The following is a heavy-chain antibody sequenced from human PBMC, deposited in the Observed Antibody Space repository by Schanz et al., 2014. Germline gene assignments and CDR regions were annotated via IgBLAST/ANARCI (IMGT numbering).Heavy chain of an antibody. J-gene: IGHJ4*02. CDR2: ISSSGSYI. D-gene: IGHD3-9*01. V-gene: IGHV3-21*02. CDR1: GFTFSTYA. Sequence: EVKLVESGGGAVRPGGSLRLSCAASGFTFSTYAMSWVRQAPGKGLEWVSSISSSGSYIHYADSVKGRFTISRDNAKNTLYLQMNSLRAEDTAVYYCARDSRPNYDFLTAYYSIDYWGRGTLVTVSS. CDR3: ARDSRPNYDFLTAYYSIDY.